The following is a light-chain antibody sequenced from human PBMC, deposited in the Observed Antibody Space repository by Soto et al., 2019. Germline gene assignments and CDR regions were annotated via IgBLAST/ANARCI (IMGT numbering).Light chain of an antibody. CDR1: QSVSSY. V-gene: IGKV3-11*01. CDR3: QQRSNWPIT. CDR2: DAS. Sequence: EMVMTQSPATLSVSPGERATLSCRAGQSVSSYLAWYQQKPGQAPRLLIYDASNRATGIPARFSGSGSGADFTLTISSLEPEDFAVYYCQQRSNWPITFGQGTRLEIK. J-gene: IGKJ5*01.